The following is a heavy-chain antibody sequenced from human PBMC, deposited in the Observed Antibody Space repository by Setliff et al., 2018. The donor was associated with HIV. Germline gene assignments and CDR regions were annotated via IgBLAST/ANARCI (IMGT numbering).Heavy chain of an antibody. D-gene: IGHD3-22*01. Sequence: PSETLSLTCSVSGGSISGHYWGWVRQPPGKGLEWIGYIYYSGRTSHSGSTYYNPSVASRITISGDTSKNQFSLKLTSVTAADTAIYYCARENGWLFGWFDPWGQGTPVTVSS. CDR2: IYYSGRT. V-gene: IGHV4-59*11. CDR3: ARENGWLFGWFDP. J-gene: IGHJ5*02. CDR1: GGSISGHY.